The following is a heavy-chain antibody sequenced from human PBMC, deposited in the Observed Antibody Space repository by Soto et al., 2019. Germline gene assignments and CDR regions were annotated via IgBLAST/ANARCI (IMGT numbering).Heavy chain of an antibody. J-gene: IGHJ4*02. CDR3: AHSTGWYALDY. CDR1: GYTFTTYS. CDR2: VDEDDGDT. Sequence: QVQFVQSGAEVRQPGASVKVSCKASGYTFTTYSIHWVRQAPGQRLEWMGWVDEDDGDTIFSQNFQGRVTFTRDTSANTVYMELSSLRSEDTAVYYCAHSTGWYALDYCGQGTQVIVSS. D-gene: IGHD6-19*01. V-gene: IGHV1-3*01.